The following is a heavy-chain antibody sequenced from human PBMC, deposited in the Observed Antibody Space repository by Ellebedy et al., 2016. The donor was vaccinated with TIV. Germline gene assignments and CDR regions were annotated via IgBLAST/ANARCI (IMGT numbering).Heavy chain of an antibody. Sequence: SETLSLTCTVSGDSISNYYWSWIRQPPGKGLEWIGYMYYSGYTNYNPSLKSRVTMSVDTSKNQFSLKLSSVTAADTAVYYCARNPSYYYDSSGNGAFDIWGQGTMVTVSS. V-gene: IGHV4-59*12. CDR2: MYYSGYT. J-gene: IGHJ3*02. CDR1: GDSISNYY. D-gene: IGHD3-22*01. CDR3: ARNPSYYYDSSGNGAFDI.